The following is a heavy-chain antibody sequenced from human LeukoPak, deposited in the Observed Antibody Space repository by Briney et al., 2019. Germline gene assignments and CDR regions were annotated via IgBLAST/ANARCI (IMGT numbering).Heavy chain of an antibody. J-gene: IGHJ4*02. CDR2: IYYSGST. V-gene: IGHV4-59*01. CDR1: GGSISSYY. CDR3: ARATDGAGLFDY. D-gene: IGHD1-14*01. Sequence: PSESLSLTCTVSGGSISSYYWSWIRQPPGKGLEWIGYIYYSGSTNYNPSLKSRVTISVDTSKNQFSLKLSSVTAADTAVYYCARATDGAGLFDYWGQGTLVIVSS.